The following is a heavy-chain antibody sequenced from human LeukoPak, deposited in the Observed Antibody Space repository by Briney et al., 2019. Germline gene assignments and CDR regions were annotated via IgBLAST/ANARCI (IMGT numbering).Heavy chain of an antibody. CDR1: GFTFSSYW. Sequence: GGSLRLSCEASGFTFSSYWMSWVRQAPGKGLEWVANIRDDGGEIYYVDSVKGRFTISRDNAKSSLFLQMNSLRAEDAAVYYCARDKPRGSYYGSIFDSWGRGTLVTVSS. D-gene: IGHD1-26*01. CDR3: ARDKPRGSYYGSIFDS. CDR2: IRDDGGEI. J-gene: IGHJ4*02. V-gene: IGHV3-7*01.